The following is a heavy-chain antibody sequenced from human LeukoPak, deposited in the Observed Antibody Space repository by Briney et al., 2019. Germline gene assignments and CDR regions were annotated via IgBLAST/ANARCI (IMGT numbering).Heavy chain of an antibody. CDR3: ARGKKTGYGSGSYDY. CDR1: GGSISSYY. CDR2: IYYSGST. V-gene: IGHV4-59*01. Sequence: PSETLSLTCTVSGGSISSYYWSWIRQPPGKGLEWIGYIYYSGSTNYNPSLKSRVTISVDTSKNQFSLKLSSVTAADTAVYYCARGKKTGYGSGSYDYWGQGTLVTVSS. J-gene: IGHJ4*02. D-gene: IGHD3-10*01.